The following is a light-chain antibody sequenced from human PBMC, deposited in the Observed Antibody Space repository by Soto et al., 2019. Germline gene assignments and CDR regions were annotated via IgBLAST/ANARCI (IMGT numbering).Light chain of an antibody. Sequence: EIVMTQSPATLSVSPGERATLSCRASQSVSSYLAWYQQKPGQAPRLLIYDASNRATGIPARFSGSGSGTDFTLTITSLEPEDFAVYYCQQRRSWPPTITFGQGTRLEIK. J-gene: IGKJ5*01. V-gene: IGKV3-11*01. CDR2: DAS. CDR1: QSVSSY. CDR3: QQRRSWPPTIT.